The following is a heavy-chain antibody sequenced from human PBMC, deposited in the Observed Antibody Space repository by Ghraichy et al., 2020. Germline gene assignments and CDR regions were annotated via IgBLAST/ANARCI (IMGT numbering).Heavy chain of an antibody. V-gene: IGHV4-34*01. Sequence: SETLSLTCAVYGGSFSGYYWSWIRQPPGKGLEWIGEINHSGSTNYNPSLKSRVTISVDTSKNQFSLKLSSVTAADTAVYCCARVSKGYCSGGSCYLIDYWGQGTLVTVSS. CDR2: INHSGST. CDR1: GGSFSGYY. CDR3: ARVSKGYCSGGSCYLIDY. J-gene: IGHJ4*02. D-gene: IGHD2-15*01.